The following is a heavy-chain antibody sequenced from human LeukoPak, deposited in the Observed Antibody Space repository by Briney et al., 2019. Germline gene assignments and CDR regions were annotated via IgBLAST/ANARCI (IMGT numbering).Heavy chain of an antibody. CDR3: ARGRQAARYCSGGSCSRPRALDY. J-gene: IGHJ4*02. D-gene: IGHD2-15*01. V-gene: IGHV4-34*01. CDR1: GGSFSGYY. Sequence: SETLSLTCAVYGGSFSGYYWSWIRQPPGKGLEWIGEINHSGSTNYNPSLKSRVTISVDTSKNQFSLKLSSVTAADTAVYYCARGRQAARYCSGGSCSRPRALDYWGLGTLVTVSS. CDR2: INHSGST.